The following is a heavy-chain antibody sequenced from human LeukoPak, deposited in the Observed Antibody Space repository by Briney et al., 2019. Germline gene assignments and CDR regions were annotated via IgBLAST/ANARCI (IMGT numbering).Heavy chain of an antibody. D-gene: IGHD6-13*01. CDR2: ISDSGST. Sequence: SETLSLTCTVSGYSISSGYYWGWIRQPPGKGLEWIGSISDSGSTYYNPSLKSRVTISVDTSKNQFSLKLSSVTAADTAVYYCARLSRVSSSSWRLYYYYYYMDVWGKGTTVTISS. CDR3: ARLSRVSSSSWRLYYYYYYMDV. V-gene: IGHV4-38-2*02. J-gene: IGHJ6*03. CDR1: GYSISSGYY.